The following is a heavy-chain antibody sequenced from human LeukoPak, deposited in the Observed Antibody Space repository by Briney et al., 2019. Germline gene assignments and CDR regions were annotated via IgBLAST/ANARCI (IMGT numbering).Heavy chain of an antibody. CDR1: DGSISSYY. Sequence: SETLSLTCTVSDGSISSYYWSWIRQPPGKGLEWIGYIYYSGSTNYNPSLKSRVTISVDTSKNQFSLKLSSVTAADTAVYYCARALYNWNDRCAFDIWGQGTMVTVSS. V-gene: IGHV4-59*01. CDR3: ARALYNWNDRCAFDI. CDR2: IYYSGST. J-gene: IGHJ3*02. D-gene: IGHD1-1*01.